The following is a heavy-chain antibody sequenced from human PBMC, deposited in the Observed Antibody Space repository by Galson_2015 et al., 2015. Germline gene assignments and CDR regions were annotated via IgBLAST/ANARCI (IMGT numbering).Heavy chain of an antibody. V-gene: IGHV3-64*01. J-gene: IGHJ2*01. D-gene: IGHD2-15*01. CDR3: ARDGGYCSGGSCEYWYFDL. Sequence: SLRLSCAASGFTFSSYAMHWVRQAPGKGLEYVSAISSNGGSTYYANSVKGRFTISRDNSKNTLYLQMGSLRAEDMAVYYCARDGGYCSGGSCEYWYFDLWGRGTLVTVSS. CDR1: GFTFSSYA. CDR2: ISSNGGST.